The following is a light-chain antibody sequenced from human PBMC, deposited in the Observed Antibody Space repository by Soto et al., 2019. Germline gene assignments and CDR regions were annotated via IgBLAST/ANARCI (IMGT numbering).Light chain of an antibody. CDR2: STN. CDR1: SSNIGSNT. Sequence: QPVLTQPPSASGTPGQRVTISCSGSSSNIGSNTVSWYQLLPGTAPKLLIYSTNQRPSGVPDRFSGSKSGPSASLAISGLQSEDEAEYSCAAWDDRLNGLVFGGGTQLTVL. V-gene: IGLV1-44*01. CDR3: AAWDDRLNGLV. J-gene: IGLJ7*01.